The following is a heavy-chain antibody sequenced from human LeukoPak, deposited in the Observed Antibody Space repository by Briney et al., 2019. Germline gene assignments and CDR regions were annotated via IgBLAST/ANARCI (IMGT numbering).Heavy chain of an antibody. J-gene: IGHJ4*02. CDR1: GFVFRSYS. V-gene: IGHV3-33*01. CDR2: IWYEADHH. CDR3: VSPSRPGTTLYFDW. Sequence: PGGSLRLSCAMTGFVFRSYSVHWVRQAPGKGLEWVAVIWYEADHHYYGDSVKGRFTISRDNFKNTLYLQMNSLRVEDTAVYYCVSPSRPGTTLYFDWWGQGTLVTVSA. D-gene: IGHD1-1*01.